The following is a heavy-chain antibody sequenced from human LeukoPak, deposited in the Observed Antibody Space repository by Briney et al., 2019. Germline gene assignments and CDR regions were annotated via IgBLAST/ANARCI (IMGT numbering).Heavy chain of an antibody. CDR3: ARSRSGYYEDY. V-gene: IGHV3-7*01. J-gene: IGHJ4*02. D-gene: IGHD3-22*01. CDR1: GFTFSNYG. CDR2: IKEDGSEK. Sequence: GRSLRLSCAASGFTFSNYGTHWVRQAPGKGLEWVANIKEDGSEKYYVDSVKGRFTISRDNAKNSLSLQVNSLSAEDTAVYYCARSRSGYYEDYWGQGTLVTVSS.